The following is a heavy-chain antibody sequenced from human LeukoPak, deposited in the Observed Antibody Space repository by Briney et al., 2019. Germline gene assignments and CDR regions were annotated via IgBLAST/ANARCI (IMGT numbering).Heavy chain of an antibody. CDR3: ARAQYSSSWYDAFDI. CDR2: ISSSSSYI. V-gene: IGHV3-21*01. D-gene: IGHD6-13*01. CDR1: GFTFSSYS. Sequence: GGSPRLSCAASGFTFSSYSMNWVRQAPGKGLEWVSSISSSSSYIYYAGSVKGRFTISRDNAKNSLYLQMNSLRAEDTAVYYCARAQYSSSWYDAFDIWGQGTMVTVSS. J-gene: IGHJ3*02.